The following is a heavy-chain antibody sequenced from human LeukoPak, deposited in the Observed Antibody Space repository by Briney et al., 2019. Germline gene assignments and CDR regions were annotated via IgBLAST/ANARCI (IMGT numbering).Heavy chain of an antibody. CDR3: AKDRRVYCSGGSCYSVL. J-gene: IGHJ4*02. V-gene: IGHV3-23*01. CDR2: ISGSGGST. Sequence: GGSLSLSCLAYTFTFSSYAMSWVRQPPGEGLEWVSAISGSGGSTYYADSVKGRYTISRDNSKNTLYLQMNSLRAEDTAVYYCAKDRRVYCSGGSCYSVLWGQGTLVTVSS. D-gene: IGHD2-15*01. CDR1: TFTFSSYA.